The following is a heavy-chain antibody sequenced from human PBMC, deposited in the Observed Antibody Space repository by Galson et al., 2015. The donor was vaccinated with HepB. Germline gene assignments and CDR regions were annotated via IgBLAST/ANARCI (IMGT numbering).Heavy chain of an antibody. CDR2: IKQDGSEK. Sequence: SLRLSCAASGFTFSSYWMSWVRQAPGKGLEWVANIKQDGSEKYYVDSVKGRFTISRDNAKNSLYLQMNSLRAEDTAVYYCAREGELLSYYYGMDVWGQGTTVTVSS. D-gene: IGHD1-26*01. CDR3: AREGELLSYYYGMDV. V-gene: IGHV3-7*03. J-gene: IGHJ6*02. CDR1: GFTFSSYW.